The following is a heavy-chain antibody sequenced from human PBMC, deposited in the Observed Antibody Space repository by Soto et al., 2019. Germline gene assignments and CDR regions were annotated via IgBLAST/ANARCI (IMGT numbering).Heavy chain of an antibody. Sequence: GDSLKISCKGSGYSFTSYWIGLVRQMPGKGLEWMGIIYPGDSDTRYSPSFQGQVTISADKSISTAYLQWSSLKASDTAMYYCARQLGDNYDILTGYGWFNPWGQGTLVTVSS. J-gene: IGHJ5*02. V-gene: IGHV5-51*01. CDR3: ARQLGDNYDILTGYGWFNP. CDR2: IYPGDSDT. D-gene: IGHD3-9*01. CDR1: GYSFTSYW.